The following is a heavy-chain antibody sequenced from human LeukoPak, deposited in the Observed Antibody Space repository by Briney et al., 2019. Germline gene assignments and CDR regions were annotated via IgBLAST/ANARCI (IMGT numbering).Heavy chain of an antibody. CDR3: ARHALLRGYSGYEPYWYFDL. CDR1: GFTVSSNY. D-gene: IGHD5-12*01. Sequence: GGSLRLSCAASGFTVSSNYMSWVRQAPGKGLEWVSVIYSGDSTYYADSVKGRFTISRDNSKNTLYLQMNSLRAEDTAVYYCARHALLRGYSGYEPYWYFDLWGRGTLVTVSS. V-gene: IGHV3-53*01. J-gene: IGHJ2*01. CDR2: IYSGDST.